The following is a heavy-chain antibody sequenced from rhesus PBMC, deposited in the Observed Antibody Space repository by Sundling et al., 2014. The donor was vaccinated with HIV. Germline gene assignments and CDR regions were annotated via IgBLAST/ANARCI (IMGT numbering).Heavy chain of an antibody. CDR3: ARHDRYWSAIDH. V-gene: IGHV4-80*01. D-gene: IGHD3-22*01. CDR2: ISGATGNT. CDR1: GVSISSYW. J-gene: IGHJ4*01. Sequence: QVQLQESGPGLVKPSETLSLTCTVSGVSISSYWWSWIRQPPGKGLEYIGYISGATGNTYYNPSLKSRVNISQDTSNNQFSLILTSVTAADTAMYFCARHDRYWSAIDHWGQGVLVTVSS.